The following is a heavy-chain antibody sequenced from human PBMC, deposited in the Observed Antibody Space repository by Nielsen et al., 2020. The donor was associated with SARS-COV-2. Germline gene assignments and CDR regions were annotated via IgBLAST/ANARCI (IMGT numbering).Heavy chain of an antibody. V-gene: IGHV2-26*01. CDR3: ARIQLELRLFYFYYSMDV. CDR1: GSSLSNARMG. J-gene: IGHJ6*03. CDR2: IFSNDEK. Sequence: SGPTLVKPTETLTLTCTVSGSSLSNARMGVGWIRQPPGRALESLAHIFSNDEKSYSTSLKSRLTISKDTSKSQVVLTMTNMDPVDTATYYCARIQLELRLFYFYYSMDVWGKGTTVTVSS. D-gene: IGHD1-7*01.